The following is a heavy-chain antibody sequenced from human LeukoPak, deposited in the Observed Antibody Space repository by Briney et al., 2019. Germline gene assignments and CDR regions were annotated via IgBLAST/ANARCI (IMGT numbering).Heavy chain of an antibody. Sequence: PPGGSLRLSCAASGFTVSSNYMSWVRQAPGKGLEWVSLIHSGGTIYYTDSVKGRFTISRDNSKNTLYLQMNSLTIEDTAVYYCAFGRYPFDYWGQGTLVTVSS. CDR1: GFTVSSNY. D-gene: IGHD3-16*02. J-gene: IGHJ4*02. V-gene: IGHV3-66*01. CDR2: IHSGGTI. CDR3: AFGRYPFDY.